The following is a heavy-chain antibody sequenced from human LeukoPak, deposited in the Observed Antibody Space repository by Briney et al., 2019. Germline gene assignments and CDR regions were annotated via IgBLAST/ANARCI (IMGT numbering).Heavy chain of an antibody. J-gene: IGHJ5*02. CDR3: ASHKYSSGWGYNWFDP. CDR2: IYYTGSI. V-gene: IGHV4-39*01. Sequence: SETLSLTCTVSGGSISSSGYYWGWIRQPPGKGLEWIGSIYYTGSIYYNPSLKSRVTISVDTSRNQFSLKLSSVTAADTAVYYCASHKYSSGWGYNWFDPWGQGTLVTVSS. CDR1: GGSISSSGYY. D-gene: IGHD6-19*01.